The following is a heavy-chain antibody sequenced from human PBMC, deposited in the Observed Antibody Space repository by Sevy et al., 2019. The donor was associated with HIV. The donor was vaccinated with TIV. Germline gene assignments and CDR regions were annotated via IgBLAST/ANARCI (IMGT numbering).Heavy chain of an antibody. CDR2: IFASGST. J-gene: IGHJ4*02. D-gene: IGHD4-17*01. Sequence: SETLSLTCTVSGGSISSHYWSWIRQPAGKGLEWIGRIFASGSTNYNPSLKSRVSMSIDMSKKQFSLKLTSVTAADTAMYYCARVRGDYTYFDYWGQGTLVTVSS. CDR1: GGSISSHY. V-gene: IGHV4-4*07. CDR3: ARVRGDYTYFDY.